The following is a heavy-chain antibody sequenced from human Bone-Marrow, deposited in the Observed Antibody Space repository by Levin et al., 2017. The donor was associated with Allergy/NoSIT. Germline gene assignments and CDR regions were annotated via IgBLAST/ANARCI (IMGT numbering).Heavy chain of an antibody. CDR3: AKRYCSSRNTCPHGEAFDL. V-gene: IGHV3-11*01. J-gene: IGHJ3*01. Sequence: TPGGSLRLSCAASGFSFGDYFMIWMRLAPGKGLEWVSYISNTGSRKFYADSVKGRFTISRDNAQHSLYLQMDNLRAEDTALYYCAKRYCSSRNTCPHGEAFDLWGQGTMVTVSS. CDR1: GFSFGDYF. D-gene: IGHD2-2*01. CDR2: ISNTGSRK.